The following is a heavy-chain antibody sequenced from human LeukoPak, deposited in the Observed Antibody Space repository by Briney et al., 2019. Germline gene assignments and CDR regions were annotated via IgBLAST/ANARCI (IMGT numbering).Heavy chain of an antibody. CDR3: ASRPYDILTGYYPPDY. CDR2: ISGSGGST. J-gene: IGHJ4*02. V-gene: IGHV3-23*01. CDR1: GFTFSSYA. D-gene: IGHD3-9*01. Sequence: RGSLRLSCAASGFTFSSYAMSWVRQAPGKGLEWVSAISGSGGSTYYADSVKGRFTISRDNSKNTLYLQMNSLRAEDTAVYYCASRPYDILTGYYPPDYWGQGTLVTVSS.